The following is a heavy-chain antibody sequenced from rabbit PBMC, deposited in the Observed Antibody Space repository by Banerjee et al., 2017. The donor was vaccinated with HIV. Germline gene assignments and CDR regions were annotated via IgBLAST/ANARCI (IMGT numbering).Heavy chain of an antibody. CDR1: GFSFSGNT. Sequence: TLTCTVSGFSFSGNTMCWVRQAPGKGLEWLGCIYNGDGGTDYASWAKGRFTISKTSSTTVTLQMTSLTAADTATYFCARDREGDDYGDWDLWGQGTLVTVS. CDR3: ARDREGDDYGDWDL. J-gene: IGHJ3*01. CDR2: IYNGDGGT. V-gene: IGHV1S40*01. D-gene: IGHD2-1*01.